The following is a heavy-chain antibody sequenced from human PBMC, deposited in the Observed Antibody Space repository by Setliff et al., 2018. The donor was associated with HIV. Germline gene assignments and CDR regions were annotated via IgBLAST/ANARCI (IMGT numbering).Heavy chain of an antibody. J-gene: IGHJ4*02. D-gene: IGHD4-17*01. CDR3: ARYSTLTTNFDY. Sequence: PSETLSLTCTVSGGSISSHYWSWIRQPPGKGLEWIGSIYYSGSTNYNPPLKSRVTISVDTSKNQFSLKLAFVTAADTAVYYCARYSTLTTNFDYWGQGTLVTVSS. CDR1: GGSISSHY. V-gene: IGHV4-59*08. CDR2: IYYSGST.